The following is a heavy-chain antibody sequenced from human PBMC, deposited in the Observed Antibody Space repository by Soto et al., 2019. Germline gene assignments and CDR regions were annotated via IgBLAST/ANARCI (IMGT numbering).Heavy chain of an antibody. J-gene: IGHJ5*02. D-gene: IGHD2-15*01. V-gene: IGHV3-9*01. CDR2: INWNGDDI. Sequence: GGSLRLSCAASGFTFEDYVMHWVRQAPGKGLEWVSGINWNGDDIGYADSVKGRFSISRDNARNSLYLQMNSLRPEDTAVYYCASGPPSQGSWGQGTLVTVSS. CDR3: ASGPPSQGS. CDR1: GFTFEDYV.